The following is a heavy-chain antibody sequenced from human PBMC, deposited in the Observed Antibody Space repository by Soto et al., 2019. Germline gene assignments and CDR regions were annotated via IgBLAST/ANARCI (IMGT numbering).Heavy chain of an antibody. D-gene: IGHD6-6*01. Sequence: SDSLDVTCTVSGGSVSRSNYYGGWSRQPPGKGLEWIGGIYYSGSTYYNPSLKSRVTISVDTSKNQFSLKLSSVTAADTAVYYCAGTGSSSFVLFDPWGQGTLVTVSS. CDR3: AGTGSSSFVLFDP. CDR2: IYYSGST. V-gene: IGHV4-39*01. J-gene: IGHJ5*02. CDR1: GGSVSRSNYY.